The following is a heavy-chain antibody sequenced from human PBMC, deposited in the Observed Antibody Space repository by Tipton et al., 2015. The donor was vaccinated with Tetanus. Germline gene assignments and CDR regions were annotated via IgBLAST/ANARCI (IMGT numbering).Heavy chain of an antibody. Sequence: TLSLTCSVSGGSISGSSYYWSWIRQPPGKALEWIGSINYSGSTFYHPSLQSRVTISVDTTKNQFSLRLSSVTAADTAVYFCARHPPPYYYGSGSYLDYWGQETPVTVSS. D-gene: IGHD3-10*01. CDR3: ARHPPPYYYGSGSYLDY. CDR2: INYSGST. J-gene: IGHJ4*02. V-gene: IGHV4-39*01. CDR1: GGSISGSSYY.